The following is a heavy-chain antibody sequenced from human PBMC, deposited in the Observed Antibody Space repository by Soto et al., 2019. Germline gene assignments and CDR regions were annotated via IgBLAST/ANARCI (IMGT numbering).Heavy chain of an antibody. J-gene: IGHJ6*02. Sequence: ASVKVSCKASGYTFTSYDINWVRQATGQGLEWMGWMNPNSGNTGYAQKFQGRVTITRDTSASTAYMELSSLRSEDTAVYYCASDTAMPTYYYYYGMDVWGQGTTVTVSS. CDR2: MNPNSGNT. CDR1: GYTFTSYD. D-gene: IGHD5-18*01. CDR3: ASDTAMPTYYYYYGMDV. V-gene: IGHV1-8*01.